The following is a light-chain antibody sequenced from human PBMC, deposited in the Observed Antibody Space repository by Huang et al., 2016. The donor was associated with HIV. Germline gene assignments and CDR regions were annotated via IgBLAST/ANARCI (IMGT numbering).Light chain of an antibody. CDR1: QDISNY. CDR3: LQHHGYPRT. J-gene: IGKJ1*01. CDR2: AAS. Sequence: DIQLTQSPPAMSASVGDRVSITCRASQDISNYLAWFQQKPGGAPKRLIYAASSLQGGVPSRFSGSRSGTKFTLTVSNRQPEDFATYYCLQHHGYPRTFGQGTNV. V-gene: IGKV1-17*03.